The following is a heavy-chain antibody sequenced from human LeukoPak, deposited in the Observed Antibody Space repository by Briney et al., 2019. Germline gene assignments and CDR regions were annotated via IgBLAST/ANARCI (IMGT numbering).Heavy chain of an antibody. V-gene: IGHV3-48*01. CDR1: GFIFSSYG. J-gene: IGHJ3*01. Sequence: GGSLRLSCAASGFIFSSYGMHWVRQAPGKGLEWISYISSSSSTIYYADSVKGRFTISRDNAKKSLYMQMNSLRAEDTAVYYCVRVGGAFDLWGQGTRVSVSS. CDR3: VRVGGAFDL. D-gene: IGHD3-16*01. CDR2: ISSSSSTI.